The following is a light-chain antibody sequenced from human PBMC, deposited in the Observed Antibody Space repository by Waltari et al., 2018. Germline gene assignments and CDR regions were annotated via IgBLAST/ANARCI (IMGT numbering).Light chain of an antibody. Sequence: EIVLTQSPGTLSLSPGDRATLFCRASQSVPSTYLAWYQQKPGQAPRLLISTASSGATGIPDRFSGSGSGTDFTLTISRLEPEDFAVYYCQQYYSLPWTFGQGTKVEIK. J-gene: IGKJ1*01. V-gene: IGKV3-20*01. CDR3: QQYYSLPWT. CDR2: TAS. CDR1: QSVPSTY.